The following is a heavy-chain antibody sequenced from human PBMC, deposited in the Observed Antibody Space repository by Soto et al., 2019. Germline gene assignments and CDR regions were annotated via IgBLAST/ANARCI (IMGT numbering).Heavy chain of an antibody. CDR3: ARGLALLLNDY. CDR2: MNPNSGNT. CDR1: AYTFTRYD. V-gene: IGHV1-8*01. J-gene: IGHJ4*02. D-gene: IGHD2-15*01. Sequence: ASVKVSCKASAYTFTRYDINWVRQATGQGLEWMGWMNPNSGNTGYAQKFQGRVTMTRNTSISTAYMELSSLRSEDTAVYYCARGLALLLNDYWGQGTLVTVSS.